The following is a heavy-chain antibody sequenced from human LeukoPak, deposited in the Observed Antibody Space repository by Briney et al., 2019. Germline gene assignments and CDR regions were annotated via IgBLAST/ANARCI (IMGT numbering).Heavy chain of an antibody. Sequence: PGGSLRLSCAASGFGFNNYWMSWVRQAPGKGLEWVANINQAGSDKYYLDSVKGRFTISRDNAKNSLYLQMSSLRAEDTAVYYCAALAVSCCSGSSCDDYWGQGTLVTVAS. CDR2: INQAGSDK. CDR3: AALAVSCCSGSSCDDY. J-gene: IGHJ4*02. CDR1: GFGFNNYW. V-gene: IGHV3-7*02. D-gene: IGHD2-15*01.